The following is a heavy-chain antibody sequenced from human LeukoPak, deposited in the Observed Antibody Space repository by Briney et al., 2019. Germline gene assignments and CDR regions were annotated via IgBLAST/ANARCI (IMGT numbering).Heavy chain of an antibody. CDR3: ASGVVPAVSHY. D-gene: IGHD2-2*01. CDR2: INRSGIT. CDR1: GGSFSGYY. Sequence: SETLSLTCAVYGGSFSGYYWSWIRQPPGKGLEWIGEINRSGITKCNPSLKSRVTISVDTSKNQFSLKLSSVTAADTAVYYCASGVVPAVSHYWGQGTLVTVSS. J-gene: IGHJ4*02. V-gene: IGHV4-34*01.